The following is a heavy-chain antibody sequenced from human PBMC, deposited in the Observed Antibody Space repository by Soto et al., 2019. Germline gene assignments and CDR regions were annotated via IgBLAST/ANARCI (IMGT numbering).Heavy chain of an antibody. CDR2: ITDNCGDS. V-gene: IGHV3-23*01. Sequence: VGSLRLSGVASGITFGCHAMSRVRQAPGEGIVWPSPITDNCGDSKYAGSVRGRFTISRDNSKKILYLQMSNLRAEDSAVYYCVRGSQDPYPGSRIFDFWGRGTLGTVSS. CDR3: VRGSQDPYPGSRIFDF. CDR1: GITFGCHA. D-gene: IGHD3-10*01. J-gene: IGHJ4*02.